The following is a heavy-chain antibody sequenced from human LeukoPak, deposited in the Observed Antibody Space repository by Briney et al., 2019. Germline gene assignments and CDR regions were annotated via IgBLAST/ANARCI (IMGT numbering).Heavy chain of an antibody. CDR1: GFIFSSYG. V-gene: IGHV3-23*01. J-gene: IGHJ5*02. CDR3: AKVGINWNYWFDP. Sequence: GGSLRLSCAASGFIFSSYGMSWVRQAPGKGLEWVSAISGSGGSTYYADSVKGRFTISRDNSKNTLYLQMNSLRAEDTAVYYCAKVGINWNYWFDPWGQGTLVTVSS. CDR2: ISGSGGST. D-gene: IGHD1-7*01.